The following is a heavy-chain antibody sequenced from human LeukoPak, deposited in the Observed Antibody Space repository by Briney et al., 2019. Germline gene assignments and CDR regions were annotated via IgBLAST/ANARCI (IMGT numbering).Heavy chain of an antibody. Sequence: SETLSLTCTVSGGSISSSSYYWGWIRQPPGKGLEWIGSIYYSGSTYYNPSLKSRVTISVDTSKNQFSLKLSSVTAADTAVYYCARDFLGSSQKNWFDPWGQGTLVTVSS. CDR1: GGSISSSSYY. J-gene: IGHJ5*02. CDR3: ARDFLGSSQKNWFDP. V-gene: IGHV4-39*07. D-gene: IGHD6-13*01. CDR2: IYYSGST.